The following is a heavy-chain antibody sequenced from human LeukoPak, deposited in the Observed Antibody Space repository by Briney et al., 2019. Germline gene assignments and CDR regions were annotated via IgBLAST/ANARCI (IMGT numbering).Heavy chain of an antibody. J-gene: IGHJ6*02. CDR3: ARRYYGSGMLTVIHYYYYGMDV. D-gene: IGHD3-10*01. CDR1: GYTFTSYD. CDR2: MNPNSGNT. V-gene: IGHV1-8*01. Sequence: GASVKVSCKASGYTFTSYDINWVRQATGQGLEWMGWMNPNSGNTGYAQKFQGRVTMTRNTSISTAYMELSSLRSEDTAVYYCARRYYGSGMLTVIHYYYYGMDVWGQGTTVTVSS.